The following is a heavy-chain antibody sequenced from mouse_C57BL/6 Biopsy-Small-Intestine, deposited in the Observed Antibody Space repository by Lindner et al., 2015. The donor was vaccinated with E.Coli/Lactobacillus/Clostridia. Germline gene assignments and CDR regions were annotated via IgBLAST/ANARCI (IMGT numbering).Heavy chain of an antibody. CDR2: IYSRSDST. J-gene: IGHJ2*01. CDR1: GYTITSYD. V-gene: IGHV1-81*01. D-gene: IGHD2-13*01. CDR3: ARGDSCDY. Sequence: VQLQESGAELARPGASVRLSCKASGYTITSYDINWVKQRTGQGLEWIGEIYSRSDSTYYNEKFKGKATLTADKSSSTAYMELRSLTSEDSAVYFCARGDSCDYWGQGTTLTVSS.